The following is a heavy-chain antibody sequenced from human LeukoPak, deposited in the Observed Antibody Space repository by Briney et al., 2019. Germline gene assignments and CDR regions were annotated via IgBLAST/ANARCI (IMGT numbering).Heavy chain of an antibody. CDR3: ILTTVATSIEY. D-gene: IGHD4-23*01. CDR2: IHNTVRI. J-gene: IGHJ4*02. V-gene: IGHV3-53*01. Sequence: GGSLRLSCAVSGLTVNNNYVNWVRQARGKGLEWVSVIHNTVRIHYADSVNGRFTISSDTSKNTVYLQMNGLRAEDTAVYYCILTTVATSIEYWGPGTLVTVSP. CDR1: GLTVNNNY.